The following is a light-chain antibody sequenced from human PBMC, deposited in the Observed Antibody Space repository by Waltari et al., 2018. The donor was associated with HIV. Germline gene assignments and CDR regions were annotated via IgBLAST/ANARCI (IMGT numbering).Light chain of an antibody. V-gene: IGLV1-44*01. CDR3: AAWDGNLNGRV. CDR1: RSNIVANT. CDR2: SDS. J-gene: IGLJ3*02. Sequence: QSVLTQPPSASGTPGQRVTISCSGGRSNIVANTVYWYQQLPGTAPRLVIYSDSERPSGVPDRFSGSKSGTSASLAISGLQSEDEADYYCAAWDGNLNGRVFGGGTKLTVL.